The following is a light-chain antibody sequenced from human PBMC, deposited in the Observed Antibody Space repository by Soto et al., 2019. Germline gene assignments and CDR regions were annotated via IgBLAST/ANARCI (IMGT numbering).Light chain of an antibody. V-gene: IGLV1-40*01. CDR3: QSYDSSLSGSEV. CDR2: GNN. Sequence: QSALTQPPSVSGAPGQWITISCTGSRSNIGAGFDVHWYQQLPGTAPKLLMYGNNNRPSGVPDRFSGSKSGTSASLAITGLQAEDEADYYCQSYDSSLSGSEVFGTGTKLTVL. CDR1: RSNIGAGFD. J-gene: IGLJ1*01.